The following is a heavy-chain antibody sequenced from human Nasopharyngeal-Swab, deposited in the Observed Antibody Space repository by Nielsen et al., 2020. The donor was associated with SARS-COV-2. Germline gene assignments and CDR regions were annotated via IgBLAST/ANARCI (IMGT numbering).Heavy chain of an antibody. CDR2: INHSGST. V-gene: IGHV4-34*01. Sequence: SETLSLTCAVYGGSFSGYYWSWIRQPPGKGLEWIGEINHSGSTNYNPSLKSRVTISVDTSKNQFSLKLSPVTAADTAAYYCARGPLPRYCSGGSCYSRYYYYMDVWGKGTTVTVSS. J-gene: IGHJ6*03. CDR1: GGSFSGYY. CDR3: ARGPLPRYCSGGSCYSRYYYYMDV. D-gene: IGHD2-15*01.